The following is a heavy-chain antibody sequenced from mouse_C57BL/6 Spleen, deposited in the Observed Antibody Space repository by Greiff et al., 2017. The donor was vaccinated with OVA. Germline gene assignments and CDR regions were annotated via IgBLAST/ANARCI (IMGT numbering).Heavy chain of an antibody. CDR3: ARRGSVPWYFDV. CDR2: IDPSDSYT. V-gene: IGHV1-69*01. J-gene: IGHJ1*03. D-gene: IGHD1-1*02. CDR1: GYTFTSYW. Sequence: QVQLQQPGAELVMPGASVKLSCKASGYTFTSYWMHWVKQRPGQGLEWIGEIDPSDSYTNYNQKFKGKSTLTVDKSSSTAYMQLSSLTSEDSAVYYCARRGSVPWYFDVWGTGTTVTVSS.